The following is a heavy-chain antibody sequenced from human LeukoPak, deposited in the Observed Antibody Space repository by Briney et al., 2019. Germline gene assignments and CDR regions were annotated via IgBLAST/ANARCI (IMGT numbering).Heavy chain of an antibody. V-gene: IGHV4-38-2*01. D-gene: IGHD4-23*01. CDR3: ARVVGTSRWVDY. CDR2: IYHSGST. J-gene: IGHJ4*02. CDR1: GYSISSGYY. Sequence: SETLSLTCAVSGYSISSGYYWGWIRQPPGKGLEWIGKIYHSGSTYYNPSLKSRLTISVDTSKNQFSLKLSSVTAADTAVYYCARVVGTSRWVDYWGQGTLVTVSS.